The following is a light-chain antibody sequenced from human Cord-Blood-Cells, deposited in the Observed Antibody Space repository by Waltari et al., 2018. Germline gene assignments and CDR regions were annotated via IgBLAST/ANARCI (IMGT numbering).Light chain of an antibody. CDR3: SSYTSSSTVV. V-gene: IGLV2-14*01. J-gene: IGLJ2*01. CDR1: SSDVGGYHY. CDR2: DVS. Sequence: QSALTQPASVSGSPGQSITISCTGTSSDVGGYHYVSWYQQHPGKAPKLMIYDVSNRPSGVSNRFSVSKSGNTASLTISGLQAEDEADYYCSSYTSSSTVVFGGGTKLTVL.